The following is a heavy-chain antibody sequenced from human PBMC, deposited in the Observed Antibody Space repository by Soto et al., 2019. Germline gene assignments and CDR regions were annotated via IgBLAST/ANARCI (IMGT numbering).Heavy chain of an antibody. CDR2: ISNSGSI. J-gene: IGHJ4*02. CDR1: GDSIRGGGYF. D-gene: IGHD5-18*01. Sequence: PSETLSLTCTVSGDSIRGGGYFWNWIRQHPGKGLEWIGYISNSGSIYYNPSLESRVTISLDTSKNHFSLKLSSVTAADTAVYYCARAKAMAGNDYWGQGTLVTVSS. CDR3: ARAKAMAGNDY. V-gene: IGHV4-31*03.